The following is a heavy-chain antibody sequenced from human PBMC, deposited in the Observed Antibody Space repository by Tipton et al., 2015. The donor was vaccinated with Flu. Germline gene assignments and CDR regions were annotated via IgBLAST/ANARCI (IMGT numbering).Heavy chain of an antibody. CDR3: AKDPRGDSSGSSYFDI. Sequence: SLRLSCTASGFTFDDYAIHWVRRAPGKGLEWVSGITWNGGAVGYADSVKGRFTVSRDNAKNSLYLQMNSLRAEDTAFYYCAKDPRGDSSGSSYFDIWGQGTLVTVSS. CDR1: GFTFDDYA. J-gene: IGHJ4*02. CDR2: ITWNGGAV. V-gene: IGHV3-9*01. D-gene: IGHD3-22*01.